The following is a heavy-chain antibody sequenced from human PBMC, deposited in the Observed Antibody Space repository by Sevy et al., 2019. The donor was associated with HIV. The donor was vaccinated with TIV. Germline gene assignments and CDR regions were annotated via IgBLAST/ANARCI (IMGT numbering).Heavy chain of an antibody. Sequence: GGSLRLSCAASGFTFGSYAMHWVRQAPGKGLEWVAVISYDGSNKYYADSVKGRFTISRDNSKNTLYLQMNSLRAEDTAVYYCARNRKYGLDVWAQGTTVTVSS. CDR2: ISYDGSNK. CDR1: GFTFGSYA. V-gene: IGHV3-30*04. CDR3: ARNRKYGLDV. J-gene: IGHJ6*02.